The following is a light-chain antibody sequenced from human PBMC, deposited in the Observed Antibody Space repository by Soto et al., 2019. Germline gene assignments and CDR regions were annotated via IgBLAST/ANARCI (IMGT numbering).Light chain of an antibody. CDR3: QQYISTRT. CDR1: QNIKGW. CDR2: GAS. J-gene: IGKJ1*01. V-gene: IGKV1-5*03. Sequence: RMTQSPATVSESIGDRVTITCRAGQNIKGWLAWYQQKSGKAPNLLIYGASTLESGVPSRFRGSGYGTKFTLIISSLQPDDSGTYYCQQYISTRTFGQGTKVEVK.